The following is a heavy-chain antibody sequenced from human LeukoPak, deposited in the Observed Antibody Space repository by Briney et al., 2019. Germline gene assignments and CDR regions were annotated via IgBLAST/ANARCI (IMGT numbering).Heavy chain of an antibody. CDR2: ISAYNGNT. J-gene: IGHJ4*02. CDR3: ARWFGDQTHLPLDY. V-gene: IGHV1-18*01. Sequence: ASVKVSCKASGYTFTIYGISWVRQAPGQGLEWMGWISAYNGNTNYAQKLQGRVTMTTDTSTSTAYMELRSLRSDDTAVYYCARWFGDQTHLPLDYWGQGTLVTVSS. D-gene: IGHD3-10*01. CDR1: GYTFTIYG.